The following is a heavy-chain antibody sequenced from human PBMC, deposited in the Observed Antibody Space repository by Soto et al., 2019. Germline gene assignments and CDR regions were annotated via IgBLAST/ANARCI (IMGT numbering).Heavy chain of an antibody. V-gene: IGHV2-5*02. D-gene: IGHD5-18*01. J-gene: IGHJ4*02. Sequence: QITLKESGPTRVRPTQTLALTCTFSGFSLTNSGVGVGWIRKTPGKALEWLAVIYWDDDKRYSPSLKSRLTITKDTSKNQVVLTMADMDPVDTATYFCAHRGYMYGNWDHGYFDYWGQGTLVTVSS. CDR3: AHRGYMYGNWDHGYFDY. CDR2: IYWDDDK. CDR1: GFSLTNSGVG.